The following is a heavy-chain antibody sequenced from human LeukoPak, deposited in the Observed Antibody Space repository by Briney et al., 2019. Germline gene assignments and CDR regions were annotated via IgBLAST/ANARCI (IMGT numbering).Heavy chain of an antibody. CDR2: IHPGDSNI. V-gene: IGHV5-51*01. CDR3: ARQTPNQYGMDV. Sequence: GESLKISCKGFEYSFTSYWIGRVRQMPGKGPEWMGIIHPGDSNIRYSPSFQGQITISADKSISTAYLQWSSLKASDTAMYYCARQTPNQYGMDVWGTGTTVTVSS. CDR1: EYSFTSYW. J-gene: IGHJ6*04. D-gene: IGHD2-15*01.